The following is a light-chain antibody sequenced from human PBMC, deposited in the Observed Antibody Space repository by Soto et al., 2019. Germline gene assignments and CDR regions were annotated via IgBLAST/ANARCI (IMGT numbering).Light chain of an antibody. CDR2: EVS. Sequence: QSLLTQPPSASGSPGQSVTISCTGSSSDDGGYNYVSWYQQHPGKAPKLMSYEVSKRPSGVTDRLSGSKSGNTASLTVSGLQAEDEAYYYCSSYGGSNTVVFGGGTKLTVL. CDR3: SSYGGSNTVV. CDR1: SSDDGGYNY. J-gene: IGLJ2*01. V-gene: IGLV2-8*01.